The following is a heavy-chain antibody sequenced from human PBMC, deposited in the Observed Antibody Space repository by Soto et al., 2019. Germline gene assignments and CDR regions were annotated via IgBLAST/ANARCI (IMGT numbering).Heavy chain of an antibody. D-gene: IGHD2-2*01. J-gene: IGHJ4*02. CDR2: IHYSGST. Sequence: QVQLQESGPGLVKPSQTLSLTCTVSGGSISSGGYYWSWIRQHPGKGLEWIGYIHYSGSTSYNPSLKIRVNISVDTSKNQFSLKLSSVTAADTAVYYCARSRTSSNYFDYWGQGTLVTVSS. CDR3: ARSRTSSNYFDY. V-gene: IGHV4-31*03. CDR1: GGSISSGGYY.